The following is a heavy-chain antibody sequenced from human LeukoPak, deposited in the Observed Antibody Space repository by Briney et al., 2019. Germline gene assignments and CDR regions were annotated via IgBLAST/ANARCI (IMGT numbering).Heavy chain of an antibody. Sequence: SETLSLTCTVSGGSISSGGYYWSWIRQPPGKGLEWIGYIYHSGSTYYNPSLKSRVIISVDRSKNQFSLKLSSVTAADTAVYYCASKTTFDAFDIWGQGTMVTVSS. V-gene: IGHV4-30-2*01. CDR1: GGSISSGGYY. D-gene: IGHD1-1*01. CDR2: IYHSGST. J-gene: IGHJ3*02. CDR3: ASKTTFDAFDI.